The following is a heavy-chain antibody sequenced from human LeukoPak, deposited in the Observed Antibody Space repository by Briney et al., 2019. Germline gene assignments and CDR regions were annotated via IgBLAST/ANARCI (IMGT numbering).Heavy chain of an antibody. V-gene: IGHV3-23*01. D-gene: IGHD3-3*01. CDR2: ISGSGGST. CDR1: GFTFSSYA. Sequence: GGSLRLSCAASGFTFSSYAMSWVRQAPGKGLEGVSAISGSGGSTYYADSVKGRFTISRDNAKNTLYLQMNSLRAEDTAVYYCAKDRVRIDLWSYFDYWGQGTLVTVSS. J-gene: IGHJ4*02. CDR3: AKDRVRIDLWSYFDY.